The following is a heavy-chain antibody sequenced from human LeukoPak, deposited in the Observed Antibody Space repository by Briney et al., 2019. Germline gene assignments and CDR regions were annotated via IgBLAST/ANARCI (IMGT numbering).Heavy chain of an antibody. D-gene: IGHD2-15*01. CDR2: ISSSSDTI. J-gene: IGHJ4*02. CDR3: ARDGYCSSGSCYGSYDY. CDR1: GFIFSKYS. V-gene: IGHV3-48*02. Sequence: GGSLRLSCAASGFIFSKYSMHWVRQAPGKGLEWVSYISSSSDTIYYADSVEGRFTISRDNAKNSLYLQMNSLRDEDTAVYYCARDGYCSSGSCYGSYDYWGQGTLVTVSS.